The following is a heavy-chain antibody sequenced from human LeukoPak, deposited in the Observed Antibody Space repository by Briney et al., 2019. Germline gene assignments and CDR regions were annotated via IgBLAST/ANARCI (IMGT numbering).Heavy chain of an antibody. D-gene: IGHD3-22*01. V-gene: IGHV4-59*01. CDR2: IHYSGST. CDR1: GGSISGYY. Sequence: PSETLSLTCTVSGGSISGYYWSWIRQPPGKGLEYIGYIHYSGSTNYNPSLKSRVTISLETSKNLFSLKLNSVTAADTAVYYCARTADGSGYYGIGYWGQGTLVTVSS. CDR3: ARTADGSGYYGIGY. J-gene: IGHJ4*02.